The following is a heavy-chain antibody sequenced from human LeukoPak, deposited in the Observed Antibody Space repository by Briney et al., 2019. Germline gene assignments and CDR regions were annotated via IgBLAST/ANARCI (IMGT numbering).Heavy chain of an antibody. CDR2: ISSSSSYI. CDR1: GFTFSSYS. V-gene: IGHV3-21*01. CDR3: ARDEWVGATRYAFDI. J-gene: IGHJ3*02. Sequence: GGSLRLSCAASGFTFSSYSMNWVRQAPGKGLEWVSPISSSSSYIYYADSVTGRFTISRDNAKNSLYLQMNRLRAEDTAVYYCARDEWVGATRYAFDIWGQGTMVTVSS. D-gene: IGHD1-26*01.